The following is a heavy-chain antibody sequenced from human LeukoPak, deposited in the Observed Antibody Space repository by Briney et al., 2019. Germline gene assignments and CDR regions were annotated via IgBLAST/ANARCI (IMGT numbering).Heavy chain of an antibody. CDR2: IIPIFGTA. Sequence: SVKVSCKASGGTLSSYAISWVRQAPGQGLEWMGGIIPIFGTANYAQKFQGRVTITADESTSTAYMELSSLRSEDTAVYYCARSLAVGGTRAYWGQGTLVTVSS. V-gene: IGHV1-69*13. CDR1: GGTLSSYA. CDR3: ARSLAVGGTRAY. J-gene: IGHJ4*02. D-gene: IGHD6-19*01.